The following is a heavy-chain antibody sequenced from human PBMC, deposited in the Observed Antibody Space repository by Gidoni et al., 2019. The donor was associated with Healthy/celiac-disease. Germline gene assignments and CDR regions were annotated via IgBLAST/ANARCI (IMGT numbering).Heavy chain of an antibody. V-gene: IGHV3-20*01. D-gene: IGHD2-2*01. J-gene: IGHJ6*02. CDR2: INCNGGST. Sequence: EVQLVESGGGVVRPGGSLRLSCAASGFPLDDYGMRWVRQAQGKGLEWVSGINCNGGSTGYADSVKGRFTISRDNAKNSLYLQMNSLRAEDTALYHCARDEHIYCSSTSCLYDPEYYYYGMDVWGQGTTVTVSS. CDR1: GFPLDDYG. CDR3: ARDEHIYCSSTSCLYDPEYYYYGMDV.